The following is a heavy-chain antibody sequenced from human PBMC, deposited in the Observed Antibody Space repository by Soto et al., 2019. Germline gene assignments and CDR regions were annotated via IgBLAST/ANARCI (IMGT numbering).Heavy chain of an antibody. J-gene: IGHJ5*02. D-gene: IGHD4-17*01. V-gene: IGHV3-30*18. CDR2: ISSDGNNK. Sequence: QVQLVESGGGAVQPGRSLRLSCAASGFTFDSHGMHWVRQAPGKGLEWVAVISSDGNNKYYADSVKGRCTISRDNFNNSLHLQMRSLRAEDTAVYYCAKDLLPNAVTTCGAWGQGTRVTVSS. CDR1: GFTFDSHG. CDR3: AKDLLPNAVTTCGA.